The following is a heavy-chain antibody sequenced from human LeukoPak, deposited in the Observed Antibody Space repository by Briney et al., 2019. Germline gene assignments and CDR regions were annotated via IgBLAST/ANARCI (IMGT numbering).Heavy chain of an antibody. Sequence: SETLSLTCAVYGGSFSGYYWSWIRQPPGKGLEWIGEINHSGSTNYNPSLKSRVTISVDTSKNQFSLKLSSVTAADTAVYHCARGPRHSSGWYRYYYYGMDVWGQGTTVTVSS. J-gene: IGHJ6*02. V-gene: IGHV4-34*01. CDR2: INHSGST. D-gene: IGHD6-19*01. CDR1: GGSFSGYY. CDR3: ARGPRHSSGWYRYYYYGMDV.